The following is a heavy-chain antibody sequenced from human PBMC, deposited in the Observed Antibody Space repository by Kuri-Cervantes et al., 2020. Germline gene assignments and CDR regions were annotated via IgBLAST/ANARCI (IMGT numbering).Heavy chain of an antibody. CDR2: ISGSGGTT. J-gene: IGHJ3*01. D-gene: IGHD3-16*01. CDR1: GFSFSNYA. Sequence: GGSLRLSCAASGFSFSNYAMIWVRQAPGQGLEWVSIISGSGGTTYYADSVKGRFTISRDNSKNTLYLQMNSLRDDDTSIYYCVRLGNAFDLWGQGTKVTVSS. V-gene: IGHV3-23*01. CDR3: VRLGNAFDL.